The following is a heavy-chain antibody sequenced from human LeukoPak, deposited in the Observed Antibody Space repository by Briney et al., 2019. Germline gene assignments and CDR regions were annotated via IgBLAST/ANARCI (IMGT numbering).Heavy chain of an antibody. CDR1: GFTFTTYW. CDR3: ARWRGYNGGYFDY. J-gene: IGHJ4*02. CDR2: IKQDGSEK. V-gene: IGHV3-7*01. D-gene: IGHD5-24*01. Sequence: GGSLTLSCTTSGFTFTTYWMSRVRQAPGKGLEWVANIKQDGSEKHYVDSVRGRFTISRDNAKNSVYLQIDSLRAEDTAVFYCARWRGYNGGYFDYWGQGTLVTVSS.